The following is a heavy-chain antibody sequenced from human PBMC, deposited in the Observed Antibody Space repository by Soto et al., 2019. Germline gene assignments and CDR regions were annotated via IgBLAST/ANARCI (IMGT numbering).Heavy chain of an antibody. Sequence: SETLSLTCTVSGGSISSSSYYWGWIRQPPGKGLEWIGSIYYSGSTYYNPSLKSRVTISVDTSKNQFSLKLSSVTAADTAVYYCGRLIGAATGHSGRDYWSPGSRVTVSS. CDR1: GGSISSSSYY. V-gene: IGHV4-39*01. J-gene: IGHJ4*02. CDR3: GRLIGAATGHSGRDY. D-gene: IGHD2-15*01. CDR2: IYYSGST.